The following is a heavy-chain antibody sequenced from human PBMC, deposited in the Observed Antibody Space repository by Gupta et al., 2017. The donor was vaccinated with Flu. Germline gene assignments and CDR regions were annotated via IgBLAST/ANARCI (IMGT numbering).Heavy chain of an antibody. CDR2: GGST. CDR3: AKDRPKAGGVPGVIRSGSAFDL. Sequence: GGSTYYADSVKGRFTISRANPKSTLYLQMDSLGAEDTALYFCAKDRPKAGGVPGVIRSGSAFDLWGQGTMVVVSS. V-gene: IGHV3-23*01. J-gene: IGHJ3*01. D-gene: IGHD3-10*01.